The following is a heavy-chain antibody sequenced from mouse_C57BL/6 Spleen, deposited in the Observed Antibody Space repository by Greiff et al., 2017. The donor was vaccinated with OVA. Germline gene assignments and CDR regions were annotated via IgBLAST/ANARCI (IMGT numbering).Heavy chain of an antibody. V-gene: IGHV1-61*01. J-gene: IGHJ3*01. Sequence: VKLQQPGAELVRPGSSVKLSCKASGYTFTSYWMDWVKQRPGQGLEWIGNIYPSDSETHYNQKFKDKATLTVDKSSSTAYMQLSSLTSEDSAVYYCAMDLYYYGSIFAYWGQGTLVTVSA. D-gene: IGHD1-1*01. CDR1: GYTFTSYW. CDR2: IYPSDSET. CDR3: AMDLYYYGSIFAY.